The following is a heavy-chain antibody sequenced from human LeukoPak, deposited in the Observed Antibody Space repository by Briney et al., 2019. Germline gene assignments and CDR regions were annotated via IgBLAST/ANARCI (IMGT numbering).Heavy chain of an antibody. J-gene: IGHJ6*03. V-gene: IGHV4-34*01. CDR2: INHSGST. CDR1: GGSFSGYY. CDR3: TRGSIAYYYMDV. Sequence: SETLSLTCAVYGGSFSGYYWSWIRQPPGKGLEWIGEINHSGSTNYNPSLKSRVTISVDTSKNQFSLKLSTVTAADTAVYYCTRGSIAYYYMDVWGKGTTVTISS. D-gene: IGHD2/OR15-2a*01.